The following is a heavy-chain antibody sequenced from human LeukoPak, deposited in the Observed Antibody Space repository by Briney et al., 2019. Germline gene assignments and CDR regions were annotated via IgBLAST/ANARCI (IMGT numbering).Heavy chain of an antibody. J-gene: IGHJ4*02. V-gene: IGHV4-4*07. CDR3: ARGGYGASSGFDY. CDR2: AYTSGSP. D-gene: IGHD4-23*01. Sequence: SETLSLTCAVSGGSISSYYWSWLRQPAGKGLEWIGRAYTSGSPNYNPSLESRVTMSVDTSKNQFSLNLSSVTAADTAVYYCARGGYGASSGFDYWGQGTLVTVSS. CDR1: GGSISSYY.